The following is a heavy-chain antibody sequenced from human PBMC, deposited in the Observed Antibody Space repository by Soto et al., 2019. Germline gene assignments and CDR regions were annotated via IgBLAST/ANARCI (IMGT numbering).Heavy chain of an antibody. CDR3: ARDPRGYHFWSSYPDY. D-gene: IGHD3-3*01. V-gene: IGHV1-3*01. CDR1: GYTFSSYA. Sequence: GASVKVSCKTSGYTFSSYAMHWMRQAPGQRPEWVGWINADTGNTKYSQNFQGRVTITRDISARTAYMELSSLRSEDTAVYYCARDPRGYHFWSSYPDYWGQGXLVTVSS. CDR2: INADTGNT. J-gene: IGHJ4*02.